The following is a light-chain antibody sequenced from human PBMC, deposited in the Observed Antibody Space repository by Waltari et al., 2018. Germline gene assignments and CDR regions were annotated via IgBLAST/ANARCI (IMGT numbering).Light chain of an antibody. CDR3: QSYDSSLSVV. Sequence: QSVLTQPPSVSGAPGQRVTISCTGSSSNIGAGYDVHWYQQLPGTAPKLLIYGNSTRPSGVPDRFCGSKSGTSASLAITGLQAEDEADYYCQSYDSSLSVVFGGGTKLTVL. J-gene: IGLJ2*01. CDR2: GNS. V-gene: IGLV1-40*01. CDR1: SSNIGAGYD.